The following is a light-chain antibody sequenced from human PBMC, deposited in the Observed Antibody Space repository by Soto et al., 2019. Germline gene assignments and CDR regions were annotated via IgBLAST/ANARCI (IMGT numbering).Light chain of an antibody. V-gene: IGKV3-11*01. CDR2: DAS. J-gene: IGKJ5*01. CDR3: QQRSNWPIT. Sequence: EIILTQSPDTLSLSPWERATLSCRASQTVSSIYLAWYQQKPGQAPRLLIYDASNRATGIPARFSGSGSGTDFTLTISSLEPEDFAVYYCQQRSNWPITFGQGTRLEIK. CDR1: QTVSSIY.